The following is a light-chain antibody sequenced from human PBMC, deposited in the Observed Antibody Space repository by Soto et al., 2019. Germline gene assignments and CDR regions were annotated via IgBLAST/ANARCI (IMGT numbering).Light chain of an antibody. V-gene: IGKV3-20*01. CDR3: QQHSSSPWT. Sequence: DIVLTQSPGTLSLSPGESAALSCRASQSVTSDYLIWYRQKPGQAPRLLIYAVSSRAAGIPDRFSGSGSGTDFTVTITRLEPEDSGVYYCQQHSSSPWTCGQGTRVEV. J-gene: IGKJ1*01. CDR2: AVS. CDR1: QSVTSDY.